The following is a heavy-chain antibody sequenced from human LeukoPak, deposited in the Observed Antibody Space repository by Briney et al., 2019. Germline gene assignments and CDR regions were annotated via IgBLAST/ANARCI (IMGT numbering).Heavy chain of an antibody. CDR2: ISTDGNTI. CDR1: GFTFSNYW. Sequence: PGGSLRLSCAASGFTFSNYWMSWVRQAPGKGLVWVSRISTDGNTITYADSVKGRFTISRDNAKNTLNVQMNSLRAEGTAVYYCARHQAGAFDIWGQGTMVTVSS. J-gene: IGHJ3*02. D-gene: IGHD3-10*01. CDR3: ARHQAGAFDI. V-gene: IGHV3-74*01.